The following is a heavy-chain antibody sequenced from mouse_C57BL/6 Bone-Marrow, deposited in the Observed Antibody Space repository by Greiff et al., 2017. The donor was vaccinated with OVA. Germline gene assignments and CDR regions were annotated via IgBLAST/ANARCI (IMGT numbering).Heavy chain of an antibody. Sequence: EVKLMESGPGLVKPSQSLSLTCSVTCYSITSGYYWNWIRQFPGNKLEWMGYISYDGSNNYNPSLKNRISITRDTSKNQFFLKLNSVTTEDTATYYCARNAYYSNYDYYAMDYWGQGTSVTVSS. D-gene: IGHD2-5*01. CDR1: CYSITSGYY. J-gene: IGHJ4*01. V-gene: IGHV3-6*01. CDR2: ISYDGSN. CDR3: ARNAYYSNYDYYAMDY.